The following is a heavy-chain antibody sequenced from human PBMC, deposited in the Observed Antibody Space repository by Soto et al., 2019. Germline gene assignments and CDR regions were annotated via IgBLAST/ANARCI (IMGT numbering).Heavy chain of an antibody. V-gene: IGHV2-70*12. CDR2: IDWDDDK. Sequence: SCPTLVKPTQTLTLTCTFSGFSLSTSGMCVSWVRQPPGEALEWLALIDWDDDKYYSTSLKTRLTISKDTSKNQVVLTMTNMDPVDTATYYCAHRSSIVLVPAASNWFDPWGQGTLVTVSS. J-gene: IGHJ5*02. D-gene: IGHD2-2*01. CDR3: AHRSSIVLVPAASNWFDP. CDR1: GFSLSTSGMC.